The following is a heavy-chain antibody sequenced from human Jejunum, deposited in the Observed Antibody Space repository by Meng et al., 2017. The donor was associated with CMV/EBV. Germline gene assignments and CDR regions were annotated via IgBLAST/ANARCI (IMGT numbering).Heavy chain of an antibody. D-gene: IGHD3-3*02. Sequence: SGGSISSYYWSWIRQPPGKGLEWIGYIYYSGSTNYNPSLKSRVTISRDNSKNTLYLQMSSLRVEDTALYYCATDPSKSPMNYFDYWGQGTLVTVSS. CDR2: IYYSGST. CDR1: GGSISSYY. CDR3: ATDPSKSPMNYFDY. V-gene: IGHV4-59*01. J-gene: IGHJ4*02.